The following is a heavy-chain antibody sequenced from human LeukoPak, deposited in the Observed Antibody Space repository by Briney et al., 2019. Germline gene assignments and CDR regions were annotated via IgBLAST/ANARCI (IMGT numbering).Heavy chain of an antibody. CDR3: AKDGIIAVAGTMDY. D-gene: IGHD6-19*01. CDR1: GFTFSSYA. CDR2: ISGSGGST. Sequence: GGSLRLSCAASGFTFSSYAMSWVRQAPGKGLEWVPAISGSGGSTYYADSVKGRFTISRDNSKNTLYLQMNSLRAEDTAVYYCAKDGIIAVAGTMDYWGQGALVTVSS. V-gene: IGHV3-23*01. J-gene: IGHJ4*02.